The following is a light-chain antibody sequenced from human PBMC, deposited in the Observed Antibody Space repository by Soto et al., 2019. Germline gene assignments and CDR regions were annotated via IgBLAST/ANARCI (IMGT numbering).Light chain of an antibody. Sequence: QSALTQPASVSGSPGQSITISCTGTSSDVGGYNYVSWYQQHPGKAPKLMIYEVSNRPSGVSNRFSGSKSGITASLPISGPPAEYEADYYCSSYTSSSTLGVFGGGNKVTVL. CDR3: SSYTSSSTLGV. CDR1: SSDVGGYNY. J-gene: IGLJ2*01. CDR2: EVS. V-gene: IGLV2-14*01.